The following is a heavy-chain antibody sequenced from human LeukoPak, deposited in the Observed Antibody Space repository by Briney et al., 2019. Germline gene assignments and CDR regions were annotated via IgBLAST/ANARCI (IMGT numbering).Heavy chain of an antibody. CDR2: INHSGRT. J-gene: IGHJ6*03. CDR1: GGSFSGYY. D-gene: IGHD2-2*01. V-gene: IGHV4-34*01. Sequence: SETLSFTCAVSGGSFSGYYWSWIRQPPGKGLEWIGEINHSGRTNDNTSLKSRVTMSIDTSKNQFSLNLTSVTAADTAVYYCARAGVVAYHLYYFHMDVWGKGTTVTVSS. CDR3: ARAGVVAYHLYYFHMDV.